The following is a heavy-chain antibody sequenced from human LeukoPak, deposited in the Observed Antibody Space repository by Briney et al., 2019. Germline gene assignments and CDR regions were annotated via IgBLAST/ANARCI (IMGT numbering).Heavy chain of an antibody. V-gene: IGHV3-23*01. Sequence: GVSLRLYCAASGFTFSIYAMSWVRQAPGKGLEWVSSISSRSDYTYYEDSVKGRFTISRDNSQNTLYLQMTSLRAEDTAIYYCAKDRPNYYESNGHYYRRDGDYWGQGTLVTVSS. CDR1: GFTFSIYA. J-gene: IGHJ4*02. CDR2: ISSRSDYT. D-gene: IGHD3-22*01. CDR3: AKDRPNYYESNGHYYRRDGDY.